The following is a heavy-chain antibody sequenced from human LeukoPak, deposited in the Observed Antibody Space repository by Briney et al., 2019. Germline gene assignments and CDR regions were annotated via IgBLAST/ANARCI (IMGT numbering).Heavy chain of an antibody. Sequence: QSGGSLRLSCAASGFTFSSYEMNWVRQAPGKGLEWVSYISNSGSTIYYADSVKGRFTISRDNAKNSLYLQMNSLRAEDTAVYYCARVVFPGYSYDFDYWGQGILVTVSS. CDR2: ISNSGSTI. CDR1: GFTFSSYE. V-gene: IGHV3-48*03. CDR3: ARVVFPGYSYDFDY. D-gene: IGHD5-18*01. J-gene: IGHJ4*02.